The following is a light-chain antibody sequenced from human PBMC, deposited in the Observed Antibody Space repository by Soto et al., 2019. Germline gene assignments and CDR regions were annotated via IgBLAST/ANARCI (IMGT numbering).Light chain of an antibody. CDR1: QSISSSY. J-gene: IGKJ2*01. V-gene: IGKV3-20*01. CDR2: GTS. Sequence: EVVLTQSPGTLSLSPGERATLSCRASQSISSSYLAWYQQRPGQAPRLLLHGTSSRATGIPDRFSGSGSGTDFTLTISRLEPEDFAVYYCQQYGISSHTFGQGTKLEIK. CDR3: QQYGISSHT.